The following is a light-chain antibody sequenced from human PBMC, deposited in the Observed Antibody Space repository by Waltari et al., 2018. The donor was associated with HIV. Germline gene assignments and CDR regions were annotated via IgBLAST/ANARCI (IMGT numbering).Light chain of an antibody. V-gene: IGLV3-25*03. CDR1: ALPKQY. CDR2: KDS. J-gene: IGLJ2*01. Sequence: SYELTQPPSVSVSPGQTARITCSGDALPKQYAYWYQQKPGQAPGLVIYKDSERPSGIPERVSGSSSGTTVTLTISGVQAEDEADYYCQSADSSGTPVFGGGTKLTVL. CDR3: QSADSSGTPV.